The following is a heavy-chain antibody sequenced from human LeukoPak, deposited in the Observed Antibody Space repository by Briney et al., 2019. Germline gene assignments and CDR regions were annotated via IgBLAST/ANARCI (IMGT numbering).Heavy chain of an antibody. D-gene: IGHD6-13*01. CDR3: ARVGSSSVYYCYYYMDV. CDR1: GFTFSSYW. J-gene: IGHJ6*03. V-gene: IGHV3-74*01. CDR2: INRDGSST. Sequence: GGSLRLSCAASGFTFSSYWIHWVRQAPGKGLVWVSRINRDGSSTDYADSVKGRFTISRDNAKNALYLQMNSLRVEDTAVYYCARVGSSSVYYCYYYMDVWGKGTTVTVSS.